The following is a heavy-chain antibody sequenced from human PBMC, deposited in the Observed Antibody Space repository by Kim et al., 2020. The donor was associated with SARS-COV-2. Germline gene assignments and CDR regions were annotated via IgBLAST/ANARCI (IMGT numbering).Heavy chain of an antibody. V-gene: IGHV3-23*01. Sequence: SVRGRFTISRDNSKNTLYLQMNSLRAEDTAVYYCAKDLGLYGGNQYYFDYWGQGTLVTVSS. D-gene: IGHD2-15*01. J-gene: IGHJ4*02. CDR3: AKDLGLYGGNQYYFDY.